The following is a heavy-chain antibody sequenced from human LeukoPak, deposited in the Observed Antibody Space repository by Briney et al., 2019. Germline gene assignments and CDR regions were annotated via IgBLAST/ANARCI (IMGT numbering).Heavy chain of an antibody. J-gene: IGHJ4*02. CDR1: GFTFSDYY. CDR2: ISSSGSTI. Sequence: PGGSLRLSCAASGFTFSDYYMSWIRQAPGKGLEWVSYISSSGSTIYYADSVKGRFTISRDNAKNSLYLQMNSLRAEDTAVYYCASVSGSYYAYYFDYWGQGTLVTVSS. V-gene: IGHV3-11*01. CDR3: ASVSGSYYAYYFDY. D-gene: IGHD1-26*01.